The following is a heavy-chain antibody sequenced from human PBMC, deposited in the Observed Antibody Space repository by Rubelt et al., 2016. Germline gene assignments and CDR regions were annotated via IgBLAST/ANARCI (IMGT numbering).Heavy chain of an antibody. CDR3: ARVRASGSYQDAFDI. J-gene: IGHJ3*02. CDR2: ISYDGSNK. Sequence: GKGLEWVAVISYDGSNKYYADSVKGRFTISRDNSKNTLYLQMNSQRAEDTAVYYCARVRASGSYQDAFDIWGQGTMVTVSS. D-gene: IGHD1-26*01. V-gene: IGHV3-30*04.